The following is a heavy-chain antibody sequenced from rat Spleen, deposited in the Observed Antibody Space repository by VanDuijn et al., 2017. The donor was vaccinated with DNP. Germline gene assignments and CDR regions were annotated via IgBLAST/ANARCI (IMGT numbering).Heavy chain of an antibody. CDR2: INYDGSST. D-gene: IGHD1-11*01. Sequence: EVQLVESGGGLVQPGRSLKLSCAASGFTFSNYGMAWVRQAPKRGLEWVASINYDGSSTYYGDSVKGRFTISRDNAKSILYLQMDSLRSEDTATFYCTTDFERGYWGQGVMVTVSS. CDR3: TTDFERGY. V-gene: IGHV5-20*01. J-gene: IGHJ2*01. CDR1: GFTFSNYG.